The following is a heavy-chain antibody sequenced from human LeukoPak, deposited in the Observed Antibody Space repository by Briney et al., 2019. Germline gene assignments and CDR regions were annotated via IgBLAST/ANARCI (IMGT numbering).Heavy chain of an antibody. J-gene: IGHJ4*02. CDR3: ARVSVVRGVIRYYFDY. Sequence: SETLSLTCAVYGGSFSGYCWSWIRQPPGKGLEWIGEINHSGSTNYNPSLKSRVTISVDTSKNQFSLKLSSVTAADTAVYYCARVSVVRGVIRYYFDYWGQGTLVTVSS. D-gene: IGHD3-10*01. V-gene: IGHV4-34*01. CDR2: INHSGST. CDR1: GGSFSGYC.